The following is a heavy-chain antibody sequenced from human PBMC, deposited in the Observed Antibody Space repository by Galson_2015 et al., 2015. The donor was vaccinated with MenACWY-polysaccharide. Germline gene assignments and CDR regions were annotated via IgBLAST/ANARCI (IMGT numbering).Heavy chain of an antibody. V-gene: IGHV1-8*01. CDR1: GYTFSSYD. CDR3: ARGLRDTTVAAPASVLLDY. CDR2: MNPNSGNT. Sequence: SVKVSCKASGYTFSSYDINWVRQATGQRLEWMGWMNPNSGNTGYAQKFQGRVTMTRNTSISTAYMELSSLTSEDTAVYYCARGLRDTTVAAPASVLLDYWGQGILVTVSS. D-gene: IGHD6-19*01. J-gene: IGHJ4*02.